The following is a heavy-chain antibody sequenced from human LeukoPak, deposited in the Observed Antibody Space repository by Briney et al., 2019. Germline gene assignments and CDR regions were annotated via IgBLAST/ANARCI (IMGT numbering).Heavy chain of an antibody. CDR2: IKENGNEQ. CDR1: GFTFTGYW. V-gene: IGHV3-7*01. J-gene: IGHJ4*02. D-gene: IGHD4-17*01. CDR3: ARDGHGVPLDY. Sequence: PGGSLRLSCEASGFTFTGYWMSWVRQAPGKGPEWVAHIKENGNEQYYADSVKGRFTISRDNVKQSLGLQMNSLRAEDTALYYCARDGHGVPLDYWGQGTLVTVSP.